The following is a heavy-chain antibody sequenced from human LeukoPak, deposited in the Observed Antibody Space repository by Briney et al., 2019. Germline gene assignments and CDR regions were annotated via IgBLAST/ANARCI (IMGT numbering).Heavy chain of an antibody. J-gene: IGHJ4*02. CDR3: AKGASRYVTRGTFDY. V-gene: IGHV3-23*01. CDR1: GFTFSSYA. CDR2: FSGSGGST. D-gene: IGHD2-15*01. Sequence: GGSLRLSCAASGFTFSSYAMSWVRQAPGKGLEWVSGFSGSGGSTYYADSVKGRFTISRDNSKNTLYLQMNSLRAEDTAVYYCAKGASRYVTRGTFDYWGQGTLVTVSS.